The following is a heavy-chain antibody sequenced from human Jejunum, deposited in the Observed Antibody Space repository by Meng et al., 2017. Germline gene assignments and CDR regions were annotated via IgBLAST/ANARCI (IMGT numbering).Heavy chain of an antibody. D-gene: IGHD4-17*01. CDR3: AKDPNGDYLGAFDF. V-gene: IGHV3-23*01. CDR2: ITGGGGGT. CDR1: GFTFSNYA. Sequence: GESLKISCAGSGFTFSNYAMIWIRQAPGKGLEWVSSITGGGGGTYHAESVKGRFSISRDNSKNTLFLQMNSLRAEDTAVYYCAKDPNGDYLGAFDFWGQGKMVNVAS. J-gene: IGHJ3*01.